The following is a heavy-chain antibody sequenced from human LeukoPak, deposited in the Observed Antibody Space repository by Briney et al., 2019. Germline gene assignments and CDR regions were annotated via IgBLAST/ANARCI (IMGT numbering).Heavy chain of an antibody. J-gene: IGHJ4*02. V-gene: IGHV3-20*04. D-gene: IGHD5-18*01. CDR2: INWNGGGT. CDR3: ARDRSYGAFDH. CDR1: GFTFDDYG. Sequence: GGSLRLSCAASGFTFDDYGMSWVRQAPGKGPEWVSGINWNGGGTGYADSVKGRFTISRDNAKNSLYVQMNSLRAEDTALYYCARDRSYGAFDHWGQGTLVTVSS.